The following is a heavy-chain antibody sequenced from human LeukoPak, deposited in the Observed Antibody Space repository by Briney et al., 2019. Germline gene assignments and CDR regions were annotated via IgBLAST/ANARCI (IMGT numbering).Heavy chain of an antibody. CDR3: ARRSYYYDSSGPYNWFDP. CDR1: GGSISSSSYY. Sequence: SETLSLTCTVSGGSISSSSYYWGWIRQPPGKGLEWLGSIYYSGSTYYNPSLKSRVTISVDTSKNQFSLKLSSVTAADTAVYYCARRSYYYDSSGPYNWFDPWGQGTLVTVSS. D-gene: IGHD3-22*01. J-gene: IGHJ5*02. V-gene: IGHV4-39*01. CDR2: IYYSGST.